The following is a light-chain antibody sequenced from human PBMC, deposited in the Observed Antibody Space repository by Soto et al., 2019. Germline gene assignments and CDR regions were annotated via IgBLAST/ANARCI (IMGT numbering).Light chain of an antibody. CDR1: QSVSSGY. CDR2: HAS. Sequence: EIVLTQSPATLSLSPGESATLSCGASQSVSSGYLAWYQQKPGLAPRLLIYHASGRATGIPDRFSGSGSGTDFTLTISRLEPEDSAVYYCQQYGSSPRTFGQGNKVEIK. CDR3: QQYGSSPRT. V-gene: IGKV3D-20*01. J-gene: IGKJ1*01.